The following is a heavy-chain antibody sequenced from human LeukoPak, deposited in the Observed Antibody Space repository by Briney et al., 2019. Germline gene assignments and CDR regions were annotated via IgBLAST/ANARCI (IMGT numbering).Heavy chain of an antibody. V-gene: IGHV3-74*01. J-gene: IGHJ4*02. D-gene: IGHD1-26*01. CDR2: IKGDGSNI. CDR1: GFTFSHYW. Sequence: GGSLRLSCEASGFTFSHYWMHWVRQTPGEGLVWVSQIKGDGSNIKYADSVKGRFIISGDNAKNTLYLQMNSLRAEDTAVYYCARAQVGTPTDCWGQGTLVTVSS. CDR3: ARAQVGTPTDC.